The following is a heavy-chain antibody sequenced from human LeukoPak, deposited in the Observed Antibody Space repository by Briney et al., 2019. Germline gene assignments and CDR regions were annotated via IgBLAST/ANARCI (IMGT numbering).Heavy chain of an antibody. J-gene: IGHJ4*02. CDR2: ISYDGRNK. CDR1: GFTFNNYG. V-gene: IGHV3-30*18. CDR3: AKDRGYCNGGSCYGLDF. D-gene: IGHD2-15*01. Sequence: PGGSLRLSCEASGFTFNNYGMHWVRQAPGKGLEWVAVISYDGRNKYFADSVKGRCTISRDNSKNTLYLQMNSLRAEDTAVYYCAKDRGYCNGGSCYGLDFWGWGNGVTV.